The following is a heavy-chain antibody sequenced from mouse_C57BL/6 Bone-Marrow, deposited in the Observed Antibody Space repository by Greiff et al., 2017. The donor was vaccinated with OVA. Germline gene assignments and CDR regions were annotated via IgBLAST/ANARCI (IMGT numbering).Heavy chain of an antibody. D-gene: IGHD4-1*01. CDR3: TRWLLTAYAMDY. CDR2: IYPGNSDT. Sequence: EVKLVESGTVLARPGASVKMSCKTSGYTFTSYWMHWVKQRPGQGLEWIGAIYPGNSDTSYNQKFKGKAKLTAVTSASTAYMELSSLTNEDSAVYYCTRWLLTAYAMDYWGQGTSVTVSS. J-gene: IGHJ4*01. CDR1: GYTFTSYW. V-gene: IGHV1-5*01.